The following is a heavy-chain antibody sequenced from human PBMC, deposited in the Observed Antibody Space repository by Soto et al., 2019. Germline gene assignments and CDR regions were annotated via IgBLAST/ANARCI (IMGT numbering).Heavy chain of an antibody. J-gene: IGHJ6*02. CDR3: ARERVVVAASPYGMDV. CDR2: INPSGGST. Sequence: ASVKVSCKASGYTFTSYYMHWVRQAPGQGLEWMGIINPSGGSTSYAQKFQGRVTMTRDTSTSTVYMELSSLRSEDTAVYYCARERVVVAASPYGMDVWGQGTTVTVS. V-gene: IGHV1-46*01. CDR1: GYTFTSYY. D-gene: IGHD2-15*01.